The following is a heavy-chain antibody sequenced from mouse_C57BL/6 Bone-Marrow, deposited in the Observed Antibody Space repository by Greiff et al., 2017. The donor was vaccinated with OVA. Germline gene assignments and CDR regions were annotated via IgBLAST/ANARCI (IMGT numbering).Heavy chain of an antibody. CDR1: GFNIKDDY. D-gene: IGHD2-4*01. Sequence: EVKLQESGAELVRPGASVKLSCTASGFNIKDDYMHWVKQRPEQGLEWIGWIDPENGDTEYASKFQGKATIPADTSSNTAYLQLSSLTSEDTAVYYCTRSRQGWFAYWGQGTLVTVSA. V-gene: IGHV14-4*01. CDR2: IDPENGDT. CDR3: TRSRQGWFAY. J-gene: IGHJ3*01.